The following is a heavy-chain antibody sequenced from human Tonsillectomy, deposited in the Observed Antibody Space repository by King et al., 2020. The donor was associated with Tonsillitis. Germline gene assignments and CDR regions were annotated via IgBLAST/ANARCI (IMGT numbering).Heavy chain of an antibody. D-gene: IGHD7-27*01. CDR1: GFTFDDYA. J-gene: IGHJ2*01. V-gene: IGHV3-9*01. CDR3: AKSSPGDLLRAHWYFDL. CDR2: INWDSGSI. Sequence: VQLVESGGGLLQPGRSRRLSCAASGFTFDDYAMHWVRQAPGKGLEWVAGINWDSGSIDYADSVKGRFTISRDNAKNSLFLQVNSLRPEYTALYYFAKSSPGDLLRAHWYFDLWGGGPLVPVST.